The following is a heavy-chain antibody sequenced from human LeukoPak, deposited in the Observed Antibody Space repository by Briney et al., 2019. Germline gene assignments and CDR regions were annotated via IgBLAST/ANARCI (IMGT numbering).Heavy chain of an antibody. J-gene: IGHJ5*02. D-gene: IGHD2-15*01. CDR1: GFTFSSYW. CDR2: INSDGSST. CDR3: TRRVSTTRWFDP. Sequence: GGSLRLSCAASGFTFSSYWMHWVRQAPGKGLVWVSRINSDGSSTSCADSVKGRFTISRDNAENTLYLQMNSLRVEDTAVYYCTRRVSTTRWFDPWGQGTLVTVSS. V-gene: IGHV3-74*01.